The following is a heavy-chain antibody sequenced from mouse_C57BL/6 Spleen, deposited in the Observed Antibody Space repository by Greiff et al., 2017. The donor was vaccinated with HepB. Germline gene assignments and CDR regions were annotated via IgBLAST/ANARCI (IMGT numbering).Heavy chain of an antibody. D-gene: IGHD1-1*01. CDR2: IYPRSGNT. CDR3: AREITTVVAEEAMDY. J-gene: IGHJ4*01. Sequence: QVQLQQSGAELARPGASVKLSCKASGYTFTSYGISWVKQRTGQGLEWIGEIYPRSGNTYYNEKFKGKATLTADKSSSTAYMELRSLTSEDSAVYFCAREITTVVAEEAMDYWGQGTSVTVSS. CDR1: GYTFTSYG. V-gene: IGHV1-81*01.